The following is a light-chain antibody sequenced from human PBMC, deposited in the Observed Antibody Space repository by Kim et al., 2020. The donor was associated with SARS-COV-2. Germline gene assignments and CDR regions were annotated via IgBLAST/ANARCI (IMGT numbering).Light chain of an antibody. CDR2: NDD. CDR3: QLWDSDTDHWV. Sequence: YELTQPPSVAVASGKTARITCGGNDIGDRDVHWYRQKTGQAPVLVISNDDERPSGIPDRISGSNSGNTATLTIGRADAGDEADYYCQLWDSDTDHWVFGGGTKVTVL. V-gene: IGLV3-21*04. CDR1: DIGDRD. J-gene: IGLJ3*02.